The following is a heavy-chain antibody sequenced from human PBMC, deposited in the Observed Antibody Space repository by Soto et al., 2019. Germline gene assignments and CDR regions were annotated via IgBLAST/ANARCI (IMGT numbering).Heavy chain of an antibody. CDR2: ILPVSAPP. CDR3: ATDSNYEVSYAF. CDR1: GGTLNNYA. Sequence: VASVKVSCKASGGTLNNYAINWVRQAPGQGLEWMGGILPVSAPPDYAQKFQGRVSITADHSTSTVYMELSRLKSDDTAVYFCATDSNYEVSYAFWGQGTLVTVSS. V-gene: IGHV1-69*13. J-gene: IGHJ4*02. D-gene: IGHD3-3*01.